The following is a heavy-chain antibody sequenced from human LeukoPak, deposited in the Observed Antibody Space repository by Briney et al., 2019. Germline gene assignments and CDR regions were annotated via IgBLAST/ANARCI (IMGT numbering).Heavy chain of an antibody. Sequence: PSETLSLTCTVSGGSISSSSYYWGWIRQPPGKGLEWIGSIYYSGSTYYNPSLKSRVTISVDTSKNQFSLKLSSVTAADTAVYYCARGGYDSSGVDYWGQGTLVTVSS. J-gene: IGHJ4*02. CDR3: ARGGYDSSGVDY. CDR2: IYYSGST. D-gene: IGHD3-22*01. V-gene: IGHV4-39*07. CDR1: GGSISSSSYY.